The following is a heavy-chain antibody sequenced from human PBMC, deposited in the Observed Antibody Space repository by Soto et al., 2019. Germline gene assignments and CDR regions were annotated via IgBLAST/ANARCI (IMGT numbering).Heavy chain of an antibody. J-gene: IGHJ5*02. CDR3: ARGRSSNLVNCSGGSCYQRNWFDP. V-gene: IGHV4-34*01. CDR2: INHSGST. Sequence: PSETLSLTCAVYGGSFSGYYWSWIRQPPGKGLEWIGEINHSGSTNYNPSLKSRVTISVDTSKNQFSLKLSSVTAADTAVYYCARGRSSNLVNCSGGSCYQRNWFDPWGQGTLVTVSS. D-gene: IGHD2-15*01. CDR1: GGSFSGYY.